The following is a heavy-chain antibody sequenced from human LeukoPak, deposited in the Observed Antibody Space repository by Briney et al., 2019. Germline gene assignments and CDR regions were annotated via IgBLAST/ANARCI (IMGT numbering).Heavy chain of an antibody. D-gene: IGHD6-19*01. CDR1: GYIFTSYW. J-gene: IGHJ4*02. CDR3: ARRYSCGWYFDY. CDR2: IYPGDSDT. V-gene: IGHV5-51*01. Sequence: RAGESLQISCKGPGYIFTSYWIGWVRQRPGKGLEWMGIIYPGDSDTRYSPSFQGQVTISADKYISTAYLQWSSLKASDTAMYYCARRYSCGWYFDYWGQGTLVTVSS.